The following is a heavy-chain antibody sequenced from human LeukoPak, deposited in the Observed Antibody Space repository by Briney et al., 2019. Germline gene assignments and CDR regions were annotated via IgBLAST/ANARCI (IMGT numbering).Heavy chain of an antibody. J-gene: IGHJ4*02. Sequence: SVKVSCKASGGTFSSYAISWVRQAPGQGLEWMGRIIPILGIANYAQKLQGRVTMTTDTSTSTAYMELRSLRSDDTAVYYCAREPLSGSSLAGFDYWGQGTLVTVSS. CDR2: IIPILGIA. CDR1: GGTFSSYA. V-gene: IGHV1-69*04. D-gene: IGHD6-13*01. CDR3: AREPLSGSSLAGFDY.